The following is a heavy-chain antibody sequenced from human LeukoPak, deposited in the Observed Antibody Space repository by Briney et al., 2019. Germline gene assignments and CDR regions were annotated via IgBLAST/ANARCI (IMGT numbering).Heavy chain of an antibody. Sequence: ASVKVSCKASGYTFTSYDINWVRQATGQGLEWMGWMNPNSGNTGYTQKFQGRVTLTRDTSINTAYMELRSLRSEDTAIYYCARMNKSGRNNWFDPWGQGTLVTVSS. CDR1: GYTFTSYD. V-gene: IGHV1-8*01. J-gene: IGHJ5*02. CDR2: MNPNSGNT. D-gene: IGHD1/OR15-1a*01. CDR3: ARMNKSGRNNWFDP.